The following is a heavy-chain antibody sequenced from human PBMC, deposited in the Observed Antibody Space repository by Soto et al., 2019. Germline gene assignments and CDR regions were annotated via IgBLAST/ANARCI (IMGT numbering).Heavy chain of an antibody. CDR2: INHSGST. J-gene: IGHJ3*02. CDR1: SGSFSGYY. CDR3: ASARLDAFDI. Sequence: SWPLSLTCAFFSGSFSGYYWSWIRQPPGKGLEWIGEINHSGSTNYNPSLKSRVTISVDTSKNQFSLKLSSVTAADTAVYYCASARLDAFDIWGQGTMVTVS. V-gene: IGHV4-34*01. D-gene: IGHD6-19*01.